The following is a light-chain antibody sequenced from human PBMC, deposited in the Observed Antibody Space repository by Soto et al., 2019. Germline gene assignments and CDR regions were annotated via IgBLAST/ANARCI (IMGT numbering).Light chain of an antibody. V-gene: IGKV3-20*01. J-gene: IGKJ4*01. CDR1: QSVNSRH. CDR3: QHYGSSPLT. Sequence: ERVLTQSPGTLSLSPGERATLSCRASQSVNSRHLAWYQQTPGQAPRLLIYGTSSRATGIPDRFSGSGSGTDFTLTISRLEPEDFAVYYCQHYGSSPLTFGGGTKV. CDR2: GTS.